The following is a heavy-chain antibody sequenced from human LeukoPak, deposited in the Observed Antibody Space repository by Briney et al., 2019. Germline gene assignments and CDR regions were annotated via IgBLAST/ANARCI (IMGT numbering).Heavy chain of an antibody. CDR3: AKDLGVKQQLTPYYYYGMDV. CDR1: GFTFSSYG. D-gene: IGHD6-13*01. CDR2: ISYDGSNK. J-gene: IGHJ6*02. V-gene: IGHV3-30*18. Sequence: GGSLRLSCAASGFTFSSYGMHWVRQAPGKGLGWVAVISYDGSNKYYADSVKGRFTISRDNSKNTLYLQMNSLRAEDTAVYYCAKDLGVKQQLTPYYYYGMDVWGQGTTVTVSS.